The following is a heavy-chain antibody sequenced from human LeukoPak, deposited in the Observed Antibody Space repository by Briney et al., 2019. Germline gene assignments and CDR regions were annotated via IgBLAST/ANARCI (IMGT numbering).Heavy chain of an antibody. CDR1: GFIFTTYW. CDR2: INIDGNEK. Sequence: GGSLRLSCAASGFIFTTYWMSWVRQAPGKGLEWVAHINIDGNEKFYVDSVRGRFTISRDNAKNSLYLQMNSLRVEHTAVYYCTRGLVVVAQYFQHWGQGTLVTVSS. CDR3: TRGLVVVAQYFQH. D-gene: IGHD2-15*01. J-gene: IGHJ1*01. V-gene: IGHV3-7*01.